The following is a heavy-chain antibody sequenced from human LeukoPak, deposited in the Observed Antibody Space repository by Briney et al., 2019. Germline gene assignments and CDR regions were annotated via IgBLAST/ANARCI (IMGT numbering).Heavy chain of an antibody. CDR3: ARENPSGYSSGWSGIGAFDI. J-gene: IGHJ3*02. V-gene: IGHV1-69*01. Sequence: SVKVSCKASGGTFSRYAISWVRQAPGQGLEWMGGIIPIFGTANYAQKFQGRVTITADESTSTAYMELSSLRSEDTAVYYCARENPSGYSSGWSGIGAFDIWGQGTMVTVSS. CDR2: IIPIFGTA. D-gene: IGHD6-19*01. CDR1: GGTFSRYA.